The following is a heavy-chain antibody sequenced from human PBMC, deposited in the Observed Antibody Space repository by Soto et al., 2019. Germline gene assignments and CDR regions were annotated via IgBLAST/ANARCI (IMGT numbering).Heavy chain of an antibody. J-gene: IGHJ5*02. CDR1: GGSISSGGYY. V-gene: IGHV4-31*03. CDR3: ARARVRPPAAYNWFDP. Sequence: SETLSLTCTVSGGSISSGGYYWSWIRQHPGKGLEWIGYIYYRGSTYYNPSLKSRVTISVDTSKNEFSLKLSSVTAADTAVYYCARARVRPPAAYNWFDPWGQGTLVTVSS. D-gene: IGHD2-2*01. CDR2: IYYRGST.